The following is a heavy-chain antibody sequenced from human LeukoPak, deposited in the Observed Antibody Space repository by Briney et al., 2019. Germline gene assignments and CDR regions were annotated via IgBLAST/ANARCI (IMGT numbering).Heavy chain of an antibody. V-gene: IGHV3-23*01. Sequence: GGSLRLSCAASGFTFSNSAMNWVRQAPGKGPEWVSVLSGGGGSTFYADSVKGRFTISRDNSKNTLYLQMNSLRAEDTAVYYCAKARYSGYAFDAFDMWGQGTMVSVSS. CDR1: GFTFSNSA. CDR2: LSGGGGST. CDR3: AKARYSGYAFDAFDM. D-gene: IGHD5-12*01. J-gene: IGHJ3*02.